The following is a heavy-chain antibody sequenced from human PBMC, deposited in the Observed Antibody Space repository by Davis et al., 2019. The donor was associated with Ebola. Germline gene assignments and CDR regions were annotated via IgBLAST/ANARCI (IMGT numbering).Heavy chain of an antibody. Sequence: PGGSLRLSCAASGFTFSSYAMHWVRQAPGKGLEWVAVISYDGSNKYYADSVKGRFTISRDNSKNTLYLQMNSLRAEDTAVYYCARAPSGYCSGGSCYPNYYYYYGMDVWGKGTTVTVSS. V-gene: IGHV3-30-3*01. CDR2: ISYDGSNK. CDR3: ARAPSGYCSGGSCYPNYYYYYGMDV. CDR1: GFTFSSYA. D-gene: IGHD2-15*01. J-gene: IGHJ6*04.